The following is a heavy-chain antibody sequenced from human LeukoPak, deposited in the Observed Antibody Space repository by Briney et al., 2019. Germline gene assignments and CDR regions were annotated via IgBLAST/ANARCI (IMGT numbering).Heavy chain of an antibody. CDR3: ARYVPDNWVDT. V-gene: IGHV3-74*01. J-gene: IGHJ5*01. CDR2: INSDGGGA. CDR1: GIIFGNNW. Sequence: GGNLRLSCGASGIIFGNNWKHGLRQGPGEGMVWISRINSDGGGAFYADSVKGGFTFSRDEPKNTLYLQINSLIAEDTAVFYCARYVPDNWVDTCGHGTLVTVSS. D-gene: IGHD3-16*01.